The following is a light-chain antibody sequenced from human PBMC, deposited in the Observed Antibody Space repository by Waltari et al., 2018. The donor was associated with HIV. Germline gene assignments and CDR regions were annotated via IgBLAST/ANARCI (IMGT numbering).Light chain of an antibody. Sequence: DIQMTQSPSSLSASVGDRVTITCRASQCISNYLNWYQQKPGKAPNLLIYAASTLQSGVPSRFSGSASGTDFTLTISSLQLEDFATYYCQQSYSRPRTFGQGTKVEIK. V-gene: IGKV1-39*01. J-gene: IGKJ2*01. CDR2: AAS. CDR3: QQSYSRPRT. CDR1: QCISNY.